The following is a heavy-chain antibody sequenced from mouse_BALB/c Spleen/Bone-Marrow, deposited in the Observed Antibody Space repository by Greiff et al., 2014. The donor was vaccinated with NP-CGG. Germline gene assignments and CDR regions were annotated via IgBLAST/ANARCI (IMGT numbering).Heavy chain of an antibody. J-gene: IGHJ3*01. CDR1: GFNIKDTY. Sequence: DVQLVESGAELVKPGASVKLSCTASGFNIKDTYMHWVKQRPEQGLEWIGRTDPANGNTKYDLKFQGKATITADTSSNTAYLQLSSLTSEDTAVYYCAMYYYGSSLFAYWGQGTLVTVSA. D-gene: IGHD1-1*01. CDR2: TDPANGNT. V-gene: IGHV14-3*02. CDR3: AMYYYGSSLFAY.